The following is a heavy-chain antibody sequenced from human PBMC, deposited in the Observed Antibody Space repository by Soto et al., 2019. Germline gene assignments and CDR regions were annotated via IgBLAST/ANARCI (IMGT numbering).Heavy chain of an antibody. CDR2: IYPPNSET. D-gene: IGHD3-3*01. J-gene: IGHJ4*02. CDR1: GYSFTTYW. CDR3: ARHVESDRWSYFDN. V-gene: IGHV5-51*01. Sequence: ELQLLQSAAEVKKPGESLRISCEGFGYSFTTYWIGWVRQMPGKGLEWMGIIYPPNSETIYSPSFEGRVTISVDKSINTAFVQWISLEASDTAMYYCARHVESDRWSYFDNWGQGTLVSVSS.